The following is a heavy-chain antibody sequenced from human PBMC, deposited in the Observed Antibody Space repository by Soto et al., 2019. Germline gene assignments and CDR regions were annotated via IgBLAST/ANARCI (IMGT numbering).Heavy chain of an antibody. CDR2: IYYTGNT. CDR1: GGSISSXGYX. D-gene: IGHD5-18*01. V-gene: IGHV4-31*01. CDR3: ARDPHLYSYGA. J-gene: IGHJ4*02. Sequence: QVQLQESGPGLVKPSQTLSLSCTVSGGSISSXGYXWSWIRQHPGKGLEWIGYIYYTGNTYYNPSXXXXXXXXXXXXXXXXXXXXXXXXXXXXXXXXXARDPHLYSYGAWGQGTLVTVSS.